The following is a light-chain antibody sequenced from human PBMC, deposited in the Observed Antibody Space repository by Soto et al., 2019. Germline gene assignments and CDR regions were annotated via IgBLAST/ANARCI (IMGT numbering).Light chain of an antibody. CDR2: ASS. CDR1: QSVGSN. V-gene: IGKV3-15*01. J-gene: IGKJ4*01. Sequence: EIVLTQSPATLSVSPGERATLSCRASQSVGSNFAWHQQKPGQAPRLLIFASSTRATSVPARFSGSGSGTEFTLTISSLQSEDFAVYYCQQYGDWPLTFGGGAKVEIE. CDR3: QQYGDWPLT.